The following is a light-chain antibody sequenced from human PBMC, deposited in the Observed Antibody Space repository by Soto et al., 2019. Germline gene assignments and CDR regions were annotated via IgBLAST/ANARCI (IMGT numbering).Light chain of an antibody. V-gene: IGLV2-23*01. J-gene: IGLJ1*01. CDR1: SSDVGNYNL. CDR3: CSYASTGTYV. Sequence: VLTQPASVSGSPGQSIAISCTGTSSDVGNYNLVSWYQQHSGKAPKLMIYEGTKRLSGVSDRFSGSKSGNTASLTISGLQAEDEADYYCCSYASTGTYVFGTGTKVTVL. CDR2: EGT.